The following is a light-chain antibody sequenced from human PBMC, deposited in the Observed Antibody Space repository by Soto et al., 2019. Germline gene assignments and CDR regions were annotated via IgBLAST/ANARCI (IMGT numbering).Light chain of an antibody. CDR1: QNINNY. J-gene: IGKJ5*01. Sequence: DIQMTQSPSSLSASVGDRVTITCQASQNINNYLNWYQQKPGRAPKLLIYDASNLEAGVPSRFRGSGSGTDSTFTISRLQPEDIAKYYCQQYENLPTFGQGTRLEIK. CDR2: DAS. V-gene: IGKV1-33*01. CDR3: QQYENLPT.